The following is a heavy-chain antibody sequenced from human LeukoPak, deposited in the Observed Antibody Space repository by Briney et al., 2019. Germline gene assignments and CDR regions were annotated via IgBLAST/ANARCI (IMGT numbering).Heavy chain of an antibody. J-gene: IGHJ4*02. V-gene: IGHV3-21*01. D-gene: IGHD2-2*01. CDR3: ARGNFCSSTSCCYGY. CDR1: GFTFSSYS. Sequence: GGSLRLSCAASGFTFSSYSMNWVRQAPGKGLEWVSSISSSSSYIYYADSVKGRFTISRDNAKNSLYLQMNSLRAEDTAVYYCARGNFCSSTSCCYGYWGQGTLVTVSS. CDR2: ISSSSSYI.